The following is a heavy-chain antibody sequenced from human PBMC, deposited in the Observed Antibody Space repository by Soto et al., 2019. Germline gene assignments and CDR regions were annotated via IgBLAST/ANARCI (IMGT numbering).Heavy chain of an antibody. CDR1: GFTFDDYA. CDR3: AKTRAPLRFLEWPLDY. J-gene: IGHJ4*02. V-gene: IGHV3-9*01. Sequence: GGSLRLSCAASGFTFDDYAMHWVRQAPGKGLEWVSGISWNSGSIGYADSVKGRFTISRDNAKNSLYLQMNSLRAEDTALYYCAKTRAPLRFLEWPLDYWGQGTLVTVSS. D-gene: IGHD3-3*01. CDR2: ISWNSGSI.